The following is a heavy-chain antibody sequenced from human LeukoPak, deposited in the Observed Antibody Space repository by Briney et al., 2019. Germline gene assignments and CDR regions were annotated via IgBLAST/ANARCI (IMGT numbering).Heavy chain of an antibody. D-gene: IGHD3-10*01. Sequence: PSETLSLTCTVSGNSISSGDYYWSWIRQPAGKGLEWIGRIYTSGSTNYNPSLKGRVTMSVDTSKNQFSLKLSSVTAADTAVYYCARNRVSWVGWFGELLYPAQFDYWGQGTLVTVSS. CDR2: IYTSGST. CDR1: GNSISSGDYY. J-gene: IGHJ4*02. CDR3: ARNRVSWVGWFGELLYPAQFDY. V-gene: IGHV4-61*02.